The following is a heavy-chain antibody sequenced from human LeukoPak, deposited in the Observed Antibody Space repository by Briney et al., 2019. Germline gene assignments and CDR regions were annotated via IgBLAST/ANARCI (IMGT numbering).Heavy chain of an antibody. CDR2: ISGSGGST. J-gene: IGHJ4*02. Sequence: GGSLRLSCAASGFTFSSYSMNWVRQAPGKGLEWVSAISGSGGSTYYADSVKGRFTISRDNSKNTLYLQMNSLRAEDTAIYYCARDWASPGPTTIWGQGTLVTVSS. CDR1: GFTFSSYS. V-gene: IGHV3-23*01. CDR3: ARDWASPGPTTI. D-gene: IGHD1-26*01.